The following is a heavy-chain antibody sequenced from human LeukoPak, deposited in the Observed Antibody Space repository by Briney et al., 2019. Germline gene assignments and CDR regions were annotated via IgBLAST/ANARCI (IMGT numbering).Heavy chain of an antibody. J-gene: IGHJ6*02. Sequence: GGSLRLSCAASGFTFDDYAMHWVRQAPGKGLEWVSLISGDGGSTYYADSVKGRFTISRDNSKNSLYLQMNSLRTEDTALYYCAKSSVVSAAPYYYYYGMDVWGQGTTVTVSS. D-gene: IGHD2-2*01. V-gene: IGHV3-43*02. CDR1: GFTFDDYA. CDR3: AKSSVVSAAPYYYYYGMDV. CDR2: ISGDGGST.